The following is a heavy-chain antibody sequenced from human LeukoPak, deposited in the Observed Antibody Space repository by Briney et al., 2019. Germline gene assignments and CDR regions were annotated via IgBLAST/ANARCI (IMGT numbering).Heavy chain of an antibody. Sequence: ASVKVSCKASGYTFTSYGISWVRQAPGQGLEWMGWISAYNGNTNYAQKFQGRVTITTDESTSTAYMELSSLRSEDTAVYYCARSSGSSSFFDYWGQGTLVTVSS. CDR1: GYTFTSYG. D-gene: IGHD6-6*01. CDR3: ARSSGSSSFFDY. J-gene: IGHJ4*02. CDR2: ISAYNGNT. V-gene: IGHV1-18*01.